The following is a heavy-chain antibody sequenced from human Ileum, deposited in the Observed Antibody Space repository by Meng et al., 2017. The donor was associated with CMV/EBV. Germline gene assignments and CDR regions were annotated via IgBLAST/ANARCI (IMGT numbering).Heavy chain of an antibody. D-gene: IGHD1-26*01. CDR1: GFTLRSYW. Sequence: GGSLRLSCAASGFTLRSYWMHWVRHAPGKGLVWVSRINIDASTTSYEDSVKGRFTISRDNAKNKLYLQMSSLRAEDTAVYYCVRDYWELRYRDPNYFDTWGQGTLVTVSS. J-gene: IGHJ5*02. CDR3: VRDYWELRYRDPNYFDT. CDR2: INIDASTT. V-gene: IGHV3-74*01.